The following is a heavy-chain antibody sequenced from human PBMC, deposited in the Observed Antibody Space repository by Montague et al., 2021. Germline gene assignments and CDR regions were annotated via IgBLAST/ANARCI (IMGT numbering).Heavy chain of an antibody. CDR3: ARRGGTMVRGVKGYMDV. CDR2: INHSGST. CDR1: GEPMRDYY. D-gene: IGHD3-10*01. Sequence: SETLSLTCNVSGEPMRDYYWSWIRQSPGKGLEWIGEINHSGSTNXNPSLKSRVTISVDTSKNQFSLKLSSVTAADTAVYYCARRGGTMVRGVKGYMDVWGKGTTVTVSS. V-gene: IGHV4-34*01. J-gene: IGHJ6*03.